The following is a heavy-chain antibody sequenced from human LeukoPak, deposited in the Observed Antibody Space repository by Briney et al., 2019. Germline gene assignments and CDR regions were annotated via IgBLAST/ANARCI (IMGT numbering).Heavy chain of an antibody. D-gene: IGHD5-18*01. Sequence: SQTLSLTCTVSGGSISSGGYYWSWIRQHPGKGLEWIGYIYYSGSTYYNPSLKSRITISVDTSKNQFSLKLSSVTAADTAVYYCAKDSVGYSYGPFDYWGQGTLVTVSS. J-gene: IGHJ4*02. V-gene: IGHV4-31*03. CDR1: GGSISSGGYY. CDR3: AKDSVGYSYGPFDY. CDR2: IYYSGST.